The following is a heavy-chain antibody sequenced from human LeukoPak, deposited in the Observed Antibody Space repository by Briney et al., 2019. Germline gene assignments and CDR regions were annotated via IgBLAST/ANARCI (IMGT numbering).Heavy chain of an antibody. CDR1: GFTFGIYA. CDR2: ISGGGGDT. J-gene: IGHJ4*02. CDR3: AKDVVVLRYYFDY. Sequence: GGSLRHSCAASGFTFGIYAMSWVRQAPGKGLEWVSAISGGGGDTYYADSVKGRFTISSDNSKNTLYLQMNSLRAEDTAVYYCAKDVVVLRYYFDYWGQGTLVTVSS. V-gene: IGHV3-23*01. D-gene: IGHD2-2*01.